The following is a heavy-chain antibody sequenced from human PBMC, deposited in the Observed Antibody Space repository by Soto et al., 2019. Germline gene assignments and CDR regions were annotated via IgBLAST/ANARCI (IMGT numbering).Heavy chain of an antibody. J-gene: IGHJ4*02. CDR3: ARHGRITKVRGVIFDY. CDR2: IYYSGST. D-gene: IGHD3-10*01. V-gene: IGHV4-30-4*01. CDR1: GGSISSGDYY. Sequence: ASETLSLTCTVSGGSISSGDYYWSWIRQPPGKGLEWIGYIYYSGSTYYNPSLKSRVTISVDTSKNQFSLKLSSVTAADTAVYYCARHGRITKVRGVIFDYWGQGTLVTVSS.